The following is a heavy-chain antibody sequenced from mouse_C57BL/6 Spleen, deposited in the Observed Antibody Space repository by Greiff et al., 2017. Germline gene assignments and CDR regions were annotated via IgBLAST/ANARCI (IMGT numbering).Heavy chain of an antibody. CDR1: GYTFTSYW. CDR3: ARRVYYDYDVWYFDV. V-gene: IGHV1-72*01. Sequence: VQLVESGAELVKPGASVKLSCKASGYTFTSYWMHWVKQRPGRGLEWIGRIDPNSGGTKYNEKFKSKATLTVDKPSSTAYMQLSSLTSEDSAVYYCARRVYYDYDVWYFDVWGTGTTVTVSS. D-gene: IGHD2-4*01. J-gene: IGHJ1*03. CDR2: IDPNSGGT.